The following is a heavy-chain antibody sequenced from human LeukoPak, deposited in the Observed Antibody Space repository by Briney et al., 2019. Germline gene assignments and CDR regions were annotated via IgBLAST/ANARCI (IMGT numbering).Heavy chain of an antibody. CDR2: ISRDSSYI. CDR1: GFTFSSYA. V-gene: IGHV3-21*01. CDR3: ASSPEELSSSMIVVYWFFDL. J-gene: IGHJ2*01. Sequence: GGSLRLSCAASGFTFSSYAMSWVRQAPGKGLEWVSSISRDSSYIYYADSVKGRFTISRDNAKNSLYLQMNSLRVEDTAVYYCASSPEELSSSMIVVYWFFDLWGRGTLVTVSS. D-gene: IGHD3-22*01.